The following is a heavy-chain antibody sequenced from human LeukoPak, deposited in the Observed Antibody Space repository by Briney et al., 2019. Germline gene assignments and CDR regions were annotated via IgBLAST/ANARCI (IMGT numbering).Heavy chain of an antibody. J-gene: IGHJ4*02. CDR2: IYYSGST. V-gene: IGHV4-59*01. D-gene: IGHD3-3*01. CDR1: GGSISSYY. Sequence: SETLSLTCTVSGGSISSYYWSWIRQPPGKGLEWIGYIYYSGSTNYNPSLKSRVTISVDTSKNQFSLKLSSVTAADTAAYYCARGRYDFWSGYSPYYFDYWGQGTLVTVSS. CDR3: ARGRYDFWSGYSPYYFDY.